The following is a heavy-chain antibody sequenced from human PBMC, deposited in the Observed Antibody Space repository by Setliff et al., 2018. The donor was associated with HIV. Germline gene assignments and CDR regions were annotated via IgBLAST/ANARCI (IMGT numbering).Heavy chain of an antibody. Sequence: SETLTLSCAASGFTFSNACMSWIRQTAGKALEWIGHLYTSWSTNYNHSRKSRVTISVDTSKYQFSLKLYSVTAADTAVYYCSRGGYYYYFGVDAWGQGTTVTVSS. CDR3: SRGGYYYYFGVDA. V-gene: IGHV4-4*08. CDR1: GFTFSNAC. D-gene: IGHD3-16*01. CDR2: LYTSWST. J-gene: IGHJ6*02.